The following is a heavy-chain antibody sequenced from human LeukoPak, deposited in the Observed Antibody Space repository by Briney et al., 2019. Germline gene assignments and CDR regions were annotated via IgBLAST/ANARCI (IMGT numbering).Heavy chain of an antibody. CDR2: VHKDGSDK. V-gene: IGHV3-7*01. CDR3: AALDTAVVTDDGF. Sequence: PGGSLRLSCAASGFTFSSYWMSWVRQAPGEGMEWLANVHKDGSDKYYVDSVRGRFTISRDNAKNALYLQMDGLRAEDTAVYYCAALDTAVVTDDGFWGQGTLVTVSS. D-gene: IGHD5-18*01. J-gene: IGHJ4*02. CDR1: GFTFSSYW.